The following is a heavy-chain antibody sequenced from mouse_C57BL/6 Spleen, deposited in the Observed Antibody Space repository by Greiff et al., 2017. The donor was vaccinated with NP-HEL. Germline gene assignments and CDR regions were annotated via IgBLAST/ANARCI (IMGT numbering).Heavy chain of an antibody. Sequence: DVKLVESGGGLVKPGGSLKLSCAASGFTFSSYAMSWVRQTPEKRLEWVATISDGGSYTYYPDNVKGRFTISRDNAKNNLYLQMSHLKSEDTAMYYCAREAYYSNYEFAYWGQGTLVTVSA. D-gene: IGHD2-5*01. CDR3: AREAYYSNYEFAY. V-gene: IGHV5-4*01. J-gene: IGHJ3*01. CDR1: GFTFSSYA. CDR2: ISDGGSYT.